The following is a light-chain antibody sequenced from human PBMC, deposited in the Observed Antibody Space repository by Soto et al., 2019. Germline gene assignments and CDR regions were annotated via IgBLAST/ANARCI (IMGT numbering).Light chain of an antibody. CDR3: QQYNNWPLT. Sequence: EIVMTQSPATLSVSPVERATLSCRASQSVRSTLAWYQQKPGQAPRLLIYGASTRATGIPARFSGSGSGTEFTLTISSLQSEDFAVYYCQQYNNWPLTFGGGTKVDIK. CDR1: QSVRST. V-gene: IGKV3-15*01. CDR2: GAS. J-gene: IGKJ4*01.